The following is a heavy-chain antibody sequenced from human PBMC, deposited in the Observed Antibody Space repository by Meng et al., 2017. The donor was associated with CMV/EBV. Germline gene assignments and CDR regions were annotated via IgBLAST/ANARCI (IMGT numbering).Heavy chain of an antibody. D-gene: IGHD2-2*01. CDR1: GFTFGAYP. CDR2: IRSKAYGGTT. V-gene: IGHV3-49*04. Sequence: GGSLRLSCTASGFTFGAYPMTWVRQAPGKGLEWVGFIRSKAYGGTTEYAASVKGRFTISRDDSNSSAYLQMNSLKTEDTAVYYCTREYELGYCSSTSCPYFDYWGQGTLVTVSS. CDR3: TREYELGYCSSTSCPYFDY. J-gene: IGHJ4*02.